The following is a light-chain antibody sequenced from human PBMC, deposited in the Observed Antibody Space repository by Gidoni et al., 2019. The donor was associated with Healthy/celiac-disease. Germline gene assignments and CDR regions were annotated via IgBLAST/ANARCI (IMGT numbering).Light chain of an antibody. V-gene: IGKV1-39*01. CDR1: QSISSY. CDR3: QQSYSTSRT. Sequence: DIQMTQSPSSLSASVGDRVTITCRASQSISSYLNWYRQKPGKAPKLLIYAASSLQSGVPSRFSGSGSGTDFTLTISSLQPEDFATYYCQQSYSTSRTFGPGTKVNIK. J-gene: IGKJ3*01. CDR2: AAS.